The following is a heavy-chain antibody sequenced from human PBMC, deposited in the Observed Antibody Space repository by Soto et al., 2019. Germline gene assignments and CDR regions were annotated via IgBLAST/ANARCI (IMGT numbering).Heavy chain of an antibody. CDR1: GFTFSNW. CDR2: IKQDGSEK. J-gene: IGHJ6*03. V-gene: IGHV3-7*01. Sequence: AGGSLRLSCAASGFTFSNWMCWVRQAPGKGLEWVANIKQDGSEKYYVDSVKGRFTISRDNAKNSLYLQMNSLRAEDTAVYYCARFSCSYNYYYYYYMDVWGKGITVTASS. CDR3: ARFSCSYNYYYYYYMDV. D-gene: IGHD6-6*01.